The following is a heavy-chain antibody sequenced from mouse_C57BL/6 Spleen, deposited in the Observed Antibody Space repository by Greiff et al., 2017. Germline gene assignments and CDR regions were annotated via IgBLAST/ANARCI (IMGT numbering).Heavy chain of an antibody. J-gene: IGHJ2*01. Sequence: QVHVKQSGAELVRPGASVTLSCKASGYTFTDYEMHWVKQTPVHGLEWIGAIDPETGGTAYNQKFKGKAILTADKSSSTAYMELRSLTSEDSAVYYCTSLTTVFDYWGQGTTLTVSS. CDR1: GYTFTDYE. D-gene: IGHD1-1*01. CDR2: IDPETGGT. CDR3: TSLTTVFDY. V-gene: IGHV1-15*01.